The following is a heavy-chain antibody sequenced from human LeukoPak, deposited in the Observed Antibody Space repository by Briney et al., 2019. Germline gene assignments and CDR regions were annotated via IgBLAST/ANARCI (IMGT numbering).Heavy chain of an antibody. J-gene: IGHJ3*01. CDR3: ASVVGGYYPPVDAFDL. CDR1: GFAFSGFW. Sequence: GGSLSLSCAASGFAFSGFWMHWVRQAPGKGLVWVSRINHDGSSTSYADSVKGRFTISRDNARNTLYLQMNSLRGEDSAVYFCASVVGGYYPPVDAFDLWGQGTMVTVSS. CDR2: INHDGSST. V-gene: IGHV3-74*01. D-gene: IGHD3-3*01.